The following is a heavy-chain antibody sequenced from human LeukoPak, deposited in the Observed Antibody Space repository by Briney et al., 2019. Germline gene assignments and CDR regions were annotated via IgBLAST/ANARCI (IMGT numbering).Heavy chain of an antibody. Sequence: ASVKVSCKASGYTFTGYYMHWVRQAPGRGLEWMGWINPNSGGTNYAQKFQGRVTMTRDTSISTAYMGLSRLRSDDTAVYYCARGVLPGIAAAPYEFDPWGQGTLVTVSS. V-gene: IGHV1-2*02. CDR2: INPNSGGT. CDR1: GYTFTGYY. CDR3: ARGVLPGIAAAPYEFDP. D-gene: IGHD6-13*01. J-gene: IGHJ5*02.